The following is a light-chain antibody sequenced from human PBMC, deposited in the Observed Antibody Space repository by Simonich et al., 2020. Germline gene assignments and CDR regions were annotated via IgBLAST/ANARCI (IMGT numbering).Light chain of an antibody. V-gene: IGLV2-11*01. CDR1: SRDVGGYNY. CDR2: DGS. CDR3: CSYAGSYTWV. Sequence: QSALTQPRSLSGSPGQSVTISCTGTSRDVGGYNYVSWYQQHHAKAPKLMIYDGSKRPSGGPGRVSGSKSVNTASLTISGLQAEDEADYYCCSYAGSYTWVFGGGTKLTVL. J-gene: IGLJ3*02.